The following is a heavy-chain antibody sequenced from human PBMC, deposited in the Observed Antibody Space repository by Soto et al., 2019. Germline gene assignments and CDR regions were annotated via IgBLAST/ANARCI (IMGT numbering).Heavy chain of an antibody. CDR2: ISSSSGYI. J-gene: IGHJ4*02. CDR1: GFTFSSYN. V-gene: IGHV3-21*01. D-gene: IGHD5-12*01. CDR3: ARSMYSGYDSHTGMDY. Sequence: GGSLRLSCTASGFTFSSYNMNWVRQAPGKGLEWVSFISSSSGYIYYADSVKGRFTISRDNAKNSLYLQMNSLRAEDTAVYYCARSMYSGYDSHTGMDYWGQATLVTVAS.